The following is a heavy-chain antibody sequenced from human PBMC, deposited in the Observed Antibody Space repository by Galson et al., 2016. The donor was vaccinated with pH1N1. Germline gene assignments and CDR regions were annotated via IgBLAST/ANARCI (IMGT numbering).Heavy chain of an antibody. Sequence: SVKVSCKASGGTFSSYAISWVRQAPGQGLEWMGRIIPIFGTANYAQKFQGRVSITADESTSTAYMELSSLRSEDTAIYYCAKGGAIGPNYNDGKISSWGQGALVTVSS. CDR1: GGTFSSYA. V-gene: IGHV1-69*13. CDR2: IIPIFGTA. CDR3: AKGGAIGPNYNDGKISS. D-gene: IGHD4-23*01. J-gene: IGHJ5*02.